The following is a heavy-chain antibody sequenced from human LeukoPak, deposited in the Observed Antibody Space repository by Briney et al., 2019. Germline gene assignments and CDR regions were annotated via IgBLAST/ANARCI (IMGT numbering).Heavy chain of an antibody. CDR1: GYTFTGYY. CDR2: INPNSGDT. Sequence: ASVKVSCKASGYTFTGYYIHWVRQAPGQGLEWMGWINPNSGDTNYAQKFQSRVTMTRDTSISIAYMDLKRLTSDDTAVYYCAKALRETHRPVYSYYYMDVWGKGTTVTVSS. V-gene: IGHV1-2*02. CDR3: AKALRETHRPVYSYYYMDV. D-gene: IGHD2-21*01. J-gene: IGHJ6*03.